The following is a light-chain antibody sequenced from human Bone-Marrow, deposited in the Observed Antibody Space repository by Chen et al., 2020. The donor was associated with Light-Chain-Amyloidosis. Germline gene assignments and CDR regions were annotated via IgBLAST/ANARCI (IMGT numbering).Light chain of an antibody. V-gene: IGLV2-14*03. CDR2: DVN. J-gene: IGLJ1*01. CDR3: TSYTSSHTYV. CDR1: SSDVGGYNF. Sequence: QSALTQPASVSGSPGQSIIISCTGTSSDVGGYNFVSWYQQHPAKAPKLMIFDVNNRPSGVSNRFSGTKSDNTAALTIAGLQPEDEADYYCTSYTSSHTYVFGTGTEVTVL.